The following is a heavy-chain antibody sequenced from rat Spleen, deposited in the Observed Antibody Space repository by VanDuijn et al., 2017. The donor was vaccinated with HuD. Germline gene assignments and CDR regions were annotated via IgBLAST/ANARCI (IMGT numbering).Heavy chain of an antibody. CDR1: GFTFSNYG. Sequence: EVQLVESGGGLVQPGRSLKLSCAASGFTFSNYGMAWVRQAPKKGLEWVASISSGGGGTYYPDSVKGRFTIYRDNAKSTLYLQMDSLRSEDTATYYCARVDYPGIRLYVMDAWGQGASVTVSS. J-gene: IGHJ4*01. D-gene: IGHD1-4*01. V-gene: IGHV5-29*01. CDR3: ARVDYPGIRLYVMDA. CDR2: ISSGGGGT.